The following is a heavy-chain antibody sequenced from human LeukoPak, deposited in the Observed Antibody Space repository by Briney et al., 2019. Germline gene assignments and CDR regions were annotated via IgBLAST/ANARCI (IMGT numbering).Heavy chain of an antibody. CDR3: ARDYYDSSGYRSSTFGMDV. Sequence: GASVKVSCKASGYTFTRYYMHWVRQAAGQGGAWMGWINPNSGGTNYAQKFQGRVTITRDTSISTAYMELSRLRSDDTAVYYCARDYYDSSGYRSSTFGMDVWGQGTTVTVSS. D-gene: IGHD3-22*01. V-gene: IGHV1-2*02. CDR1: GYTFTRYY. CDR2: INPNSGGT. J-gene: IGHJ6*02.